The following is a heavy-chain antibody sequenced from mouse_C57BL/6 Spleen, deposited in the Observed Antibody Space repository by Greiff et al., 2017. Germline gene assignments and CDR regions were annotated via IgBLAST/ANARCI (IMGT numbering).Heavy chain of an antibody. D-gene: IGHD2-3*01. CDR1: GFNIKDDY. J-gene: IGHJ2*01. Sequence: EVQLQQSGAELVRPGASVKLSCTASGFNIKDDYMHWVKQRPEQGLEWIGWIDPENGDTEYASKFQGKATITADTSSNTAYLRLSSLTYEDTAVYYSTRWLLYYLDYWGQGTTLTVSS. CDR2: IDPENGDT. CDR3: TRWLLYYLDY. V-gene: IGHV14-4*01.